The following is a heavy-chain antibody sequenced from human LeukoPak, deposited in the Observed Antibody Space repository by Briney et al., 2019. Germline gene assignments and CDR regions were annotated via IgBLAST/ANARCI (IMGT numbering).Heavy chain of an antibody. CDR1: GGSITSYY. Sequence: PSETLSLTCTVSGGSITSYYWSWIRQPPGKGLEWIGYIYTSGSTNYNPSPKSRVTVSIDTSKNQFSLRLSSVTASDTAVYYCARRGTFSSSWYSDWGQGALVTVSS. D-gene: IGHD6-13*01. CDR3: ARRGTFSSSWYSD. V-gene: IGHV4-4*08. CDR2: IYTSGST. J-gene: IGHJ4*02.